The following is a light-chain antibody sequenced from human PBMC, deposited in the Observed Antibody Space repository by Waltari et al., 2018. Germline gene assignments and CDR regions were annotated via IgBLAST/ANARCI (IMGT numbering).Light chain of an antibody. V-gene: IGKV3-20*01. CDR2: GAF. Sequence: EIVLTQSPGTLSLSPWERATLSCRASQSVTSAYLAWYQQKPGQAPRLLIYGAFTRATGIPDRFSGSGSGTDFTLTISRLEPADFAVYYCQQSVNSPWTFGQGTKVEI. CDR1: QSVTSAY. CDR3: QQSVNSPWT. J-gene: IGKJ1*01.